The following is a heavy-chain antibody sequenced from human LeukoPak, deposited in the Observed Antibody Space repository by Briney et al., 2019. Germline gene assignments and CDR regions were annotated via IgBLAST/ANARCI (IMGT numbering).Heavy chain of an antibody. CDR1: GFTFDDYA. D-gene: IGHD6-13*01. CDR3: AKGYSSSGNDAFDI. Sequence: GRSLRLSCAASGFTFDDYAMHWVRQAPGKGLEWVSGISWNSGSIGYADSVKGRFTISRDNAKNSLYLQMNSLRAEDTALYYCAKGYSSSGNDAFDIWGQGTMVTVSS. J-gene: IGHJ3*02. CDR2: ISWNSGSI. V-gene: IGHV3-9*01.